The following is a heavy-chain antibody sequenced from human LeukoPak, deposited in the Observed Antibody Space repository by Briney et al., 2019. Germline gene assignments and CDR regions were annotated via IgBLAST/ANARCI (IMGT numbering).Heavy chain of an antibody. CDR3: ARLLITIFGVVRYFDY. V-gene: IGHV4-39*01. D-gene: IGHD3-3*01. CDR2: IYYSGST. Sequence: SETLSLTCTVSGGSISSSGYYWGWIRQPPGKGLEWIGSIYYSGSTYYNPSLKSRVTISVDTSKNQFSLKLSSVTAADTAVYYCARLLITIFGVVRYFDYWGQGTLVTVSS. CDR1: GGSISSSGYY. J-gene: IGHJ4*02.